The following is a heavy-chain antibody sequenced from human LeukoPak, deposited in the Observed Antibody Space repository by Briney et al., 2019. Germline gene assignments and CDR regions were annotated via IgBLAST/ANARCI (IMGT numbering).Heavy chain of an antibody. CDR3: AGARNYYDSSGYSPPPSPDY. J-gene: IGHJ4*02. V-gene: IGHV4-34*01. Sequence: SETLSLTCAVYGGSFSGYYWTWIRQPPGKDLEWIGEINYSGSTNYNPSLKSRVTISVDTSKNQFSLKLSSVTAADTAVYYCAGARNYYDSSGYSPPPSPDYWGQETRVPVS. CDR2: INYSGST. D-gene: IGHD3-22*01. CDR1: GGSFSGYY.